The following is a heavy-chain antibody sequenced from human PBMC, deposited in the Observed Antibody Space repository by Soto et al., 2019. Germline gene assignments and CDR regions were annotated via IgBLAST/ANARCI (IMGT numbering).Heavy chain of an antibody. V-gene: IGHV4-39*01. CDR2: IYYSGST. J-gene: IGHJ4*02. CDR1: GGSISISSYY. CDR3: ATTRGGDYVDY. D-gene: IGHD1-1*01. Sequence: PSESLSLTCTISGGSISISSYYWGWIRQPPGKGLEWIGSIYYSGSTYYNPSLKSRVTISVDTSKNQFSLKLSSVTAADTAVYYCATTRGGDYVDYWGQGTMVTVSS.